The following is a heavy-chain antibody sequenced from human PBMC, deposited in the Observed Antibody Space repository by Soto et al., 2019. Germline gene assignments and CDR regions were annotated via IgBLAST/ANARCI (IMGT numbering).Heavy chain of an antibody. V-gene: IGHV4-59*12. D-gene: IGHD3-22*01. J-gene: IGHJ4*02. CDR1: GGSISNYY. CDR3: ARGASGYYDSSGYYSPYYFDY. Sequence: PSETLSLTCTVSGGSISNYYWSWIRQPPGKGLEWIGYIFYSGSTNYNPSLKSRVTISVDTSKNQFSLKLSSVTAADTAVYYCARGASGYYDSSGYYSPYYFDYWGQGTLVTVSS. CDR2: IFYSGST.